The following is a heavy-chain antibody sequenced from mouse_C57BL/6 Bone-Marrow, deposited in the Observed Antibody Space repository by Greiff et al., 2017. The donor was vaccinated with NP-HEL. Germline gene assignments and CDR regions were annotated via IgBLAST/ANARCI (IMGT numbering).Heavy chain of an antibody. J-gene: IGHJ2*01. CDR3: ARVPKLGLAYFDY. Sequence: EVQLVESGGGLVKPGGSLKLSCAASGFTFSSYAMSWVRQTPEKRLEWVATISDGGSYTYYPDNVKGRFTISRDNAKNNLYLQMSHLKSEDTAMYYCARVPKLGLAYFDYWGQGTTLTVSS. CDR1: GFTFSSYA. V-gene: IGHV5-4*01. D-gene: IGHD4-1*01. CDR2: ISDGGSYT.